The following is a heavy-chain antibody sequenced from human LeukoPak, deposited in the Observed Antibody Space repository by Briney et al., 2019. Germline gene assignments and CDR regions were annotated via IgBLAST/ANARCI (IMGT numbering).Heavy chain of an antibody. CDR1: GHTFTSYY. Sequence: GASVKVSCKASGHTFTSYYMHWVRQAPGQGLEWMGIINPSGGSTSYAQKFQGRVTMTRDMSTSTVYMELSSLRSEDTAVYYCARDQVTTVPYYYYYYMDVWGKGTTVTVSS. CDR2: INPSGGST. V-gene: IGHV1-46*01. CDR3: ARDQVTTVPYYYYYYMDV. J-gene: IGHJ6*03. D-gene: IGHD4-11*01.